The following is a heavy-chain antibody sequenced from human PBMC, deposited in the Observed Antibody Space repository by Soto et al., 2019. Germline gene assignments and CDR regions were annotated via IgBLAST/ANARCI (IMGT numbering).Heavy chain of an antibody. V-gene: IGHV3-48*02. CDR3: AREIPPHGGYSYYYYYGMDV. D-gene: IGHD4-17*01. J-gene: IGHJ6*02. Sequence: GGSLRLSCAASGFTFSIYSMNWVRQAPGKGLEWVSYISSSSSTIYYADSVKGRFTISRDNAKNSLYLQMNSLRDEDTAVYYCAREIPPHGGYSYYYYYGMDVWGQGTTVTASS. CDR2: ISSSSSTI. CDR1: GFTFSIYS.